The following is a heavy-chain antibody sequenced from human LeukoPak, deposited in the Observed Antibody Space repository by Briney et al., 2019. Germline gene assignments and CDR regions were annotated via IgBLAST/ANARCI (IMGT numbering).Heavy chain of an antibody. CDR2: IHYSGST. CDR1: GGSISSYY. J-gene: IGHJ4*02. Sequence: SETLSLTCTVSGGSISSYYWSWIRQPPGKGLQWIGYIHYSGSTNYNPSLKSRVTISVDTSKNQFSLNLSSVTAADTAMYYCARERSYTVDYWGQGTLVTVSS. CDR3: ARERSYTVDY. D-gene: IGHD1-26*01. V-gene: IGHV4-59*01.